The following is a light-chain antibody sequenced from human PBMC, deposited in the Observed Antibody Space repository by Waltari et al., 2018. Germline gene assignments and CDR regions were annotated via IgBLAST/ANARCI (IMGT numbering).Light chain of an antibody. J-gene: IGKJ1*01. V-gene: IGKV1-5*03. CDR1: QNINTW. CDR3: LQYNGAPRT. Sequence: DIQMTQSPSTLSATVGDRVTITCRASQNINTWLAWHQQKPGRAPKLLIYKASSLESGVPSRFSGSGSRTEFTLTISSLQPDDFATYYCLQYNGAPRTFGQGTKVEVK. CDR2: KAS.